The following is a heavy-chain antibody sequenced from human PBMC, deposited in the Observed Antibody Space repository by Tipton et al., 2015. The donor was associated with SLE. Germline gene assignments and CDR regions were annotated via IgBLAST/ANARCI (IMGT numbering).Heavy chain of an antibody. V-gene: IGHV3-49*04. CDR1: GFTFGDYA. CDR2: IRSKAYGGTT. J-gene: IGHJ4*02. CDR3: TRDGRGYDILTGYYPHYFDY. Sequence: SLRLSCTASGFTFGDYAMSWVRQAPGKGLEWVGFIRSKAYGGTTEYAASVKGRFTISRDDSKSIAYLQMNSLKTEDTAVYYCTRDGRGYDILTGYYPHYFDYWGQGTLVTVSS. D-gene: IGHD3-9*01.